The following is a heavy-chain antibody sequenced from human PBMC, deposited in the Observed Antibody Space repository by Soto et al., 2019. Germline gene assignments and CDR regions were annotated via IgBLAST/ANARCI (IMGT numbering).Heavy chain of an antibody. CDR1: GFTSSSYG. CDR2: ISYDGSNK. D-gene: IGHD1-26*01. V-gene: IGHV3-30*18. Sequence: GGSLRLSCAASGFTSSSYGMHWVRQAPGKGLEWVAVISYDGSNKYYADSVKGRFTISRDNSKNTLYLQMNSLRAEDTAVYYCAKDVVVGATTGLGDYYYYGMDVWGQGTTVTVSS. CDR3: AKDVVVGATTGLGDYYYYGMDV. J-gene: IGHJ6*02.